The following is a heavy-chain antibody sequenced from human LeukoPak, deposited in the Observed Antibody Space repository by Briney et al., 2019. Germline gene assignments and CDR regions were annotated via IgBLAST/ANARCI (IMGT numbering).Heavy chain of an antibody. J-gene: IGHJ4*02. CDR1: GVAVSSSY. CDR2: VYSDDIR. CDR3: TRDSTTFRFGY. V-gene: IGHV3-53*01. Sequence: PGTSLRLSCAASGVAVSSSYMSWVRQAPGKGLEWVSIVYSDDIRYYVDSVKGRFSISRDTSRNTLYLQMNSLRAEDTAVYYCTRDSTTFRFGYWGQGTLVTVSS. D-gene: IGHD4-11*01.